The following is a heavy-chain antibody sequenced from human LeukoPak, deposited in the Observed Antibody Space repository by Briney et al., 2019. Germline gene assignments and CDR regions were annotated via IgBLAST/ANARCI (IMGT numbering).Heavy chain of an antibody. J-gene: IGHJ3*02. Sequence: GGSLRLSCAASGFTFSSYGMHWVRQAPGKGLEWVAFIRYDGSNKYYADSVKGRFTISRDNSKNTLYLQMNSLRAEDTAVYYCAKDQRITMIVVVNAFDIWGQGTMVTVSS. CDR3: AKDQRITMIVVVNAFDI. CDR2: IRYDGSNK. V-gene: IGHV3-30*02. CDR1: GFTFSSYG. D-gene: IGHD3-22*01.